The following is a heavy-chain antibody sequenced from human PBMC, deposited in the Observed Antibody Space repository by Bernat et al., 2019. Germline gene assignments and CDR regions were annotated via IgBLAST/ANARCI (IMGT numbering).Heavy chain of an antibody. D-gene: IGHD2-2*01. J-gene: IGHJ5*02. Sequence: EVQLVESGGGWVQPGGSLRLPGAASGSTLSRYARSWVRQAPGKGREWVSAFMVRGGSTYYADSVKGRFTISRDNSKNTLYLQMNSLRAEDTAVYYCAKDYCSSTICKWFDPWGQGTLVTVSS. CDR1: GSTLSRYA. CDR2: FMVRGGST. CDR3: AKDYCSSTICKWFDP. V-gene: IGHV3-23*04.